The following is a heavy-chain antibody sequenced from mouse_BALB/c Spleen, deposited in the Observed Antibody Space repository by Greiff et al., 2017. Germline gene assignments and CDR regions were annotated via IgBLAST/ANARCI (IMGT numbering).Heavy chain of an antibody. V-gene: IGHV1-69*02. CDR1: GYTFTSYW. J-gene: IGHJ3*01. CDR2: IYPSDSYT. Sequence: DQLQQPGAELVRPGASVKLSCKASGYTFTSYWINWVKQRPGQGLEWIGNIYPSDSYTNYNQKFKDKATLTVDKSSSTAYMQLSSPTSEDSAVYYCTSAPITTRAWFAYWGQGTLVTVSA. D-gene: IGHD1-1*01. CDR3: TSAPITTRAWFAY.